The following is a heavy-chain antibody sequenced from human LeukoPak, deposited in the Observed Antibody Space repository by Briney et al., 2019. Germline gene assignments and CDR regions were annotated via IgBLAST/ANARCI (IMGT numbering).Heavy chain of an antibody. CDR3: ARKSDLFNAAFDI. CDR1: GFTFSTTY. CDR2: TYTDVNT. V-gene: IGHV3-53*01. J-gene: IGHJ3*02. Sequence: GGSLRLSCAASGFTFSTTYMSWVRQAPGKGLEWVSITYTDVNTNYADSVKGRFTISRDNSQNTLSLQMNSLRAEDTAVYYCARKSDLFNAAFDIWGQGTVVTVSS.